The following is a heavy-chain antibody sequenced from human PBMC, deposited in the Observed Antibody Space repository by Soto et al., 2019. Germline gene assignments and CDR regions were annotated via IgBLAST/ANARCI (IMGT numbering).Heavy chain of an antibody. J-gene: IGHJ6*02. CDR2: MNPNSGNT. CDR3: ARESSISSSWYGTYYYYGMDV. D-gene: IGHD6-13*01. V-gene: IGHV1-8*01. CDR1: GYTFTSYD. Sequence: ASVKVSCKASGYTFTSYDINWVRQATGQGLEWMGWMNPNSGNTGYAQKFQGRVTMTRNTSISTAYMELSSLRSEDTAVYYCARESSISSSWYGTYYYYGMDVWGQGTTVTVSS.